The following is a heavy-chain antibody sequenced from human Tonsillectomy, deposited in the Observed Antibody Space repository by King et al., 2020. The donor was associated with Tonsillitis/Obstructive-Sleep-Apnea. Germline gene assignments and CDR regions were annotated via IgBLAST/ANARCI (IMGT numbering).Heavy chain of an antibody. CDR1: GYNFINAL. V-gene: IGHV3-15*01. CDR3: TTGKLPGYYFDY. D-gene: IGHD1-26*01. J-gene: IGHJ4*02. CDR2: IKIKTDVGTT. Sequence: VQLVESGGGLVKPGGSLRLSFAASGYNFINALMRWVSQAPGKGLEWVGRIKIKTDVGTTDYAAPVKGRFTISRDDAKNTLYLQMNSLKTEDTAVYYCTTGKLPGYYFDYWGQGTLVTVSS.